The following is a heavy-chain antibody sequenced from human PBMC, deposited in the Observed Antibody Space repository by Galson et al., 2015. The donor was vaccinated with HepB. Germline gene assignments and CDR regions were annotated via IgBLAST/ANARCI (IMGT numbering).Heavy chain of an antibody. Sequence: SLRLSCAASGFTFSSYGMHWVRQAPGKGLEWVAVISHDGSNKYYADSVKGRFTISRDNSKNTLYLQMNSLRAEDTAVYYCAKELDDSSGYVHSYYYGMDVWGQGTTVTVSS. CDR2: ISHDGSNK. CDR3: AKELDDSSGYVHSYYYGMDV. V-gene: IGHV3-30*18. CDR1: GFTFSSYG. J-gene: IGHJ6*02. D-gene: IGHD3-22*01.